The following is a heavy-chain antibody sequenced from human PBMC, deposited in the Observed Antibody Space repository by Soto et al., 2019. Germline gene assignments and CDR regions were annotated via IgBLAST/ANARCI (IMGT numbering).Heavy chain of an antibody. J-gene: IGHJ4*02. CDR3: AREGTYYYDSSGYYPIDY. V-gene: IGHV3-53*05. Sequence: XGSLRLSCAASGFTVSSNYMSWVRQAPGKGLEWVSVIYSGGSTYYADSVKGRFTISRDNSKNTLYLQMNSLRAEDTAVYYCAREGTYYYDSSGYYPIDYWGQGTLVTVSS. CDR1: GFTVSSNY. CDR2: IYSGGST. D-gene: IGHD3-22*01.